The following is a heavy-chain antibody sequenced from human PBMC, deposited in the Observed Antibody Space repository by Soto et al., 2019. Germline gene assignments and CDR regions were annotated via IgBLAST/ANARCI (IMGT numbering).Heavy chain of an antibody. J-gene: IGHJ4*02. D-gene: IGHD3-16*02. V-gene: IGHV1-69*06. Sequence: QVQLVQSGAEVKKPGSSVKVSCKDSGGTFSSYAISWGRQAPGQGLEWMGGIIPIFGTANYAQKFQGRVTLTADKSTSTAYMELSILRSEDTAVDYCARERPLEGSYRQIFDYWGQGTLVTVSS. CDR1: GGTFSSYA. CDR3: ARERPLEGSYRQIFDY. CDR2: IIPIFGTA.